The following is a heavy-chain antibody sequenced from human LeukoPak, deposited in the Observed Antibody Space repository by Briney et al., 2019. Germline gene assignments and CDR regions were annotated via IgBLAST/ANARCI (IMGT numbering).Heavy chain of an antibody. CDR1: GFTFSSYA. Sequence: GGSLRLSCAASGFTFSSYAMHWVRQAPGKGLEWVAVISYDGSNKYYADSVKGRFTISRDNSKNMLYLQMNSLRAEDTAVYYCARARLRIAVAVPFDYWGQGTLVTVSS. V-gene: IGHV3-30-3*01. CDR2: ISYDGSNK. CDR3: ARARLRIAVAVPFDY. D-gene: IGHD6-19*01. J-gene: IGHJ4*02.